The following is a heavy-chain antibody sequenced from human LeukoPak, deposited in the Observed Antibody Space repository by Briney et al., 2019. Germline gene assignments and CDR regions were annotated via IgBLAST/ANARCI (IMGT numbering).Heavy chain of an antibody. CDR1: GITFRSYA. Sequence: GGSLRLSCAGSGITFRSYAMTCVRQAPGKGVEWVSAISGSGSMTYYADSVKGRFTISRDKSNNTLYLQMNSLRAEDTALYYCAKTGDYFDSTDYYRPDAFDIWGQGTMVTVSS. J-gene: IGHJ3*02. CDR3: AKTGDYFDSTDYYRPDAFDI. V-gene: IGHV3-23*01. CDR2: ISGSGSMT. D-gene: IGHD3-22*01.